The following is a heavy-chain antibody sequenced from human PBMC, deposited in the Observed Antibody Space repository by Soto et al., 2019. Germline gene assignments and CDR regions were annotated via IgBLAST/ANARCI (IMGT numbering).Heavy chain of an antibody. CDR1: GFTFSTYA. CDR3: ARVKLGYCTGGSCLNWFDP. D-gene: IGHD2-15*01. V-gene: IGHV3-30-3*01. J-gene: IGHJ5*02. Sequence: QVQLVESGGGVVQPGRSLRLSCAASGFTFSTYAMHWVRQAPGKGLEWVAVISYDGNNKYYADSVKGRFTISRDNSKNTLYLQMNSLRAEDTAVYYCARVKLGYCTGGSCLNWFDPWGQGTLVTVSS. CDR2: ISYDGNNK.